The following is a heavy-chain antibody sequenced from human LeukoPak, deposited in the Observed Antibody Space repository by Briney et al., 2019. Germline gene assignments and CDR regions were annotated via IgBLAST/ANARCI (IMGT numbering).Heavy chain of an antibody. CDR2: IYYSGST. D-gene: IGHD4-17*01. Sequence: PSQTLSLTCTVSGDSMNSDNYYWSWIRQPPGKGLEWIGYIYYSGSTNYNPSLKSRVTISVDTSKNQFSLKLSSVTAADTAVYYCARVYQSYYGDYGEVYFQHWGQGTLVTVSP. CDR1: GDSMNSDNYY. CDR3: ARVYQSYYGDYGEVYFQH. J-gene: IGHJ1*01. V-gene: IGHV4-61*01.